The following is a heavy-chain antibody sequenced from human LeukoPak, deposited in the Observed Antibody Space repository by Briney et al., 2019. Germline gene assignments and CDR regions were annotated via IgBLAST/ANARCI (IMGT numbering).Heavy chain of an antibody. Sequence: RGSLRLSCAASGFTFSSYAMSWVRQAPGKGLEWVSAISGSGGSTYYADSVKGRFTISRDNSKNTLYLQMNSLRAEDTAVYYCAKDSSYYDSSGYYPNPADYWGQGTLVTVSS. CDR3: AKDSSYYDSSGYYPNPADY. V-gene: IGHV3-23*01. CDR1: GFTFSSYA. J-gene: IGHJ4*02. D-gene: IGHD3-22*01. CDR2: ISGSGGST.